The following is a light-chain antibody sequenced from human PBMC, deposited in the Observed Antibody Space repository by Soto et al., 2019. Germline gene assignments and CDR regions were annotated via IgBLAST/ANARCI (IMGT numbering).Light chain of an antibody. CDR3: QQYGGSFRV. CDR2: DAS. CDR1: QTVSSY. J-gene: IGKJ3*01. Sequence: EIVLTQSPATLSLSPGERATLSCRASQTVSSYLAWYQQKPGQAPRLLIYDASSRATGIPDRFSGSGSGTDFTLTISRLEPEDFAVYYCQQYGGSFRVFGPGTKMDNK. V-gene: IGKV3-20*01.